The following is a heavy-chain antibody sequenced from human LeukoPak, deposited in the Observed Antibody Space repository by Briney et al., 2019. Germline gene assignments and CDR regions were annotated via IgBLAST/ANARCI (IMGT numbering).Heavy chain of an antibody. V-gene: IGHV1-18*01. CDR1: GYTFTSYG. CDR3: ARDYGAAAEYFQH. D-gene: IGHD3-10*01. J-gene: IGHJ1*01. Sequence: ASVKVSCKASGYTFTSYGISWVRQAPGQGLEWMGWISAYNGNTNYAQKLQGRVTMTRDTSTSTVYMELSSLRSEDTAVYYCARDYGAAAEYFQHWGQGPLVTVSS. CDR2: ISAYNGNT.